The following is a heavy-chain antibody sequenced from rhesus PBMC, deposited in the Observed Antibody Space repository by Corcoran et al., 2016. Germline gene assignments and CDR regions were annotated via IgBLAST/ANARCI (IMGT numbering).Heavy chain of an antibody. D-gene: IGHD5-42*01. J-gene: IGHJ4*01. CDR3: SRAPGTADDY. CDR2: VSGEGSST. CDR1: GFTFDDYA. Sequence: DVQLVESGGALAQPGGSLRLSCAASGFTFDDYAMSWVRQAPGKGLELVSRVSGEGSSTYYADSVRGRFTISRNNAKNTLYLQMDRLGAEDTALYYCSRAPGTADDYWGQGVLVTVSS. V-gene: IGHV3-134*01.